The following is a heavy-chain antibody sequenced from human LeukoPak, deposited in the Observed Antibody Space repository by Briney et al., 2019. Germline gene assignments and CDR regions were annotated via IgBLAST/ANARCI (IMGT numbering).Heavy chain of an antibody. Sequence: PSETLSLTCTVSGGSIRSYYWGWIRQPPGKGLEWIGSIYYSGSTYYNPSLKSRVTISVDTSKNQFSLRLSSVTAADTAVYYCARHVADYGSGGTWFDPWGQGTLVTVSS. J-gene: IGHJ5*02. CDR3: ARHVADYGSGGTWFDP. D-gene: IGHD3-10*01. CDR1: GGSIRSYY. CDR2: IYYSGST. V-gene: IGHV4-39*01.